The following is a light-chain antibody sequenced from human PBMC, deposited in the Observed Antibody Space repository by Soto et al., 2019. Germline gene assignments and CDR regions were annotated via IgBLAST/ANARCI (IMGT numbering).Light chain of an antibody. CDR3: QQGKSFPRT. V-gene: IGKV1-5*02. CDR2: HAS. Sequence: IQITPSHSTLAASVGARVTIIGRASQSISNWLAWYQQKPGTAPKVLIYHASNLQSGVPSRFSGSRSGTEFTLTISSLQPEDAATYYCQQGKSFPRTFGGGTKVDIK. J-gene: IGKJ4*01. CDR1: QSISNW.